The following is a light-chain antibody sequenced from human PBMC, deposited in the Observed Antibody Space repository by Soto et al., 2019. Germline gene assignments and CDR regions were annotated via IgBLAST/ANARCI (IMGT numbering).Light chain of an antibody. Sequence: EIVMTQSPATLSVSPGERATLACRASQSVYSHLAWYQQNPGQPPRLLVYEASTRATGITASFSGSGSGTEFTLTISSLQSEDFAVYYCQQYNKWPLTFGGGSKVVVK. CDR1: QSVYSH. CDR3: QQYNKWPLT. V-gene: IGKV3-15*01. J-gene: IGKJ4*01. CDR2: EAS.